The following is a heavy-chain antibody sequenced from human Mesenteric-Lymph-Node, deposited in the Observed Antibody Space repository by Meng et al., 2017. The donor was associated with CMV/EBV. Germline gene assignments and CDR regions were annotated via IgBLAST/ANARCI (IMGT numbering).Heavy chain of an antibody. Sequence: YTFTTYGITWVRQAPGQGLEWMGWIRTYNGDTKYAQNIQGRVTMTTDTSTRTAYMGLRSLRSDDTAVYYCARVYYYASGSYYNGPYFDLWGRGTLVTVS. CDR1: YTFTTYG. V-gene: IGHV1-18*04. CDR2: IRTYNGDT. D-gene: IGHD3-10*01. J-gene: IGHJ2*01. CDR3: ARVYYYASGSYYNGPYFDL.